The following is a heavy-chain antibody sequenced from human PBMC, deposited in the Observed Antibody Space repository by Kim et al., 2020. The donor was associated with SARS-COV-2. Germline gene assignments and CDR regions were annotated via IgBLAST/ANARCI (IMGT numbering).Heavy chain of an antibody. CDR1: GFTFSSYA. V-gene: IGHV3-23*01. CDR2: ISGSGGST. CDR3: AKHGYSSGWYPDAFDI. D-gene: IGHD6-19*01. J-gene: IGHJ3*02. Sequence: GGSLRLSCAASGFTFSSYAMSWVRQAPGKGLEWVSAISGSGGSTYYADSVKGRFTISRDNSKNTLYLQMNSLRAEDTAVYYCAKHGYSSGWYPDAFDIWGQGTMVTVSS.